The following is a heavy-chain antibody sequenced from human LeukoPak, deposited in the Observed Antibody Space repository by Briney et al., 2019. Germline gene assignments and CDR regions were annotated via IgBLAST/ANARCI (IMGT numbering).Heavy chain of an antibody. Sequence: PGGSLRLSCAASGFTVSSNYMSWVRQAPGKGLEWVSVIYSGGSTYYADSVKGRFTISRDNSKNTLYLQMNSLRAEDTAVYYCARGAPYYCYGMDVWGQGTTVTVSS. J-gene: IGHJ6*02. CDR1: GFTVSSNY. CDR2: IYSGGST. V-gene: IGHV3-53*01. CDR3: ARGAPYYCYGMDV.